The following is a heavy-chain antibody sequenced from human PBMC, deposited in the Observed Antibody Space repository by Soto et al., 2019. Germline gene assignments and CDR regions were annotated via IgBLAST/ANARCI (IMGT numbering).Heavy chain of an antibody. V-gene: IGHV1-69*02. Sequence: QVQLVQSGAEVKKPGSSVKVSCKASGGTFSSYTISWVRQAPGQGLEWMGRIIPILGIANYAQKFQVRVTITADKSTSTAYMELSSLRSEDTAVYYCARGVGYYDSSGYLIVWGQGTLVTVSS. CDR2: IIPILGIA. J-gene: IGHJ4*02. CDR3: ARGVGYYDSSGYLIV. D-gene: IGHD3-22*01. CDR1: GGTFSSYT.